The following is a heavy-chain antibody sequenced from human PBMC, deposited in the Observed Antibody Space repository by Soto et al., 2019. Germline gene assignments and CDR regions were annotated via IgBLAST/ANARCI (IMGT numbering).Heavy chain of an antibody. Sequence: SETLSLTCTVSGGSISSGGYYWSWIRQHPGKGLEWIGYIYYSGSTYYNPSLKSRVTISVDTSKNQFSLKLSSVTAADTAVYYCARDIITGTTAPDYYYYGMDVWGQGTTVTVSS. CDR2: IYYSGST. CDR1: GGSISSGGYY. J-gene: IGHJ6*02. CDR3: ARDIITGTTAPDYYYYGMDV. V-gene: IGHV4-31*03. D-gene: IGHD1-7*01.